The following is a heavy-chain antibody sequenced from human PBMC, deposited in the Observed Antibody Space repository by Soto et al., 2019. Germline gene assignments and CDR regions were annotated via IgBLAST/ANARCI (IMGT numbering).Heavy chain of an antibody. CDR3: ATARRLKHITIFGVVIPASIFDY. Sequence: ASVKVSCKVSGYTLTELSMHWVRQVPGKGLEWMGGFDPEDGETIYAQKFQGRVTMTEDTSTDTAYMELSSLRSEDTAVYYCATARRLKHITIFGVVIPASIFDYWG. CDR2: FDPEDGET. D-gene: IGHD3-3*01. V-gene: IGHV1-24*01. J-gene: IGHJ4*01. CDR1: GYTLTELS.